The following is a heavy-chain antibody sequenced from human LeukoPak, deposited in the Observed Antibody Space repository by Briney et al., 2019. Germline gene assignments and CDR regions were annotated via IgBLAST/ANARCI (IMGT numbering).Heavy chain of an antibody. J-gene: IGHJ4*02. CDR2: INPNSGGT. D-gene: IGHD6-6*01. Sequence: ASVKVSCKASGYTFTGYYMHWVRQAPGQGLEWMGRINPNSGGTNYAQKFQGRVTMTRDTSISTAYMELSRLRSDDTAVYYCASEDVEYSSSSYFDYWGQGTLVTVSS. V-gene: IGHV1-2*06. CDR1: GYTFTGYY. CDR3: ASEDVEYSSSSYFDY.